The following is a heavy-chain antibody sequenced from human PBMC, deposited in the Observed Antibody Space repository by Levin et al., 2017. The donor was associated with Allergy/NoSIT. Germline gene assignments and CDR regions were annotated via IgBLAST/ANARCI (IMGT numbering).Heavy chain of an antibody. CDR3: SRSGLVSTITGYSYYGMDV. V-gene: IGHV3-49*03. J-gene: IGHJ6*02. Sequence: GGSLRLSCTVSGFTFGDYAVSWFRQAPGKGLEWVGFIRSKGYGGTTEYAASVTGRFTISRDDSKSIAYLAMNSLKTEDTGVHYFSRSGLVSTITGYSYYGMDVWGQGTTVTVSS. CDR2: IRSKGYGGTT. CDR1: GFTFGDYA. D-gene: IGHD5/OR15-5a*01.